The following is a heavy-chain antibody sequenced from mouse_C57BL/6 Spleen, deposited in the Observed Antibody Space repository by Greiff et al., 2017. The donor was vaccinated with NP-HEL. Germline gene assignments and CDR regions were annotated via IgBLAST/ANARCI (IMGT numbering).Heavy chain of an antibody. Sequence: QVQLKESGPELVKPGASVKISCKASGYAFSSSWMNWVKQRPGKGLEWIGRIYPGDGDTNYNGKFKGKATLTADKSSSTAYMQLSSLTSEDSAVYFCARSGYYEDFAYWGQGTLVTVSA. CDR1: GYAFSSSW. J-gene: IGHJ3*01. D-gene: IGHD2-3*01. CDR3: ARSGYYEDFAY. V-gene: IGHV1-82*01. CDR2: IYPGDGDT.